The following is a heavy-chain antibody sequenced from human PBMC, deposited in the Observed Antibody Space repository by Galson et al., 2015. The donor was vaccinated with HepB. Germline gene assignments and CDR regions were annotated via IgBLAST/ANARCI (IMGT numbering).Heavy chain of an antibody. J-gene: IGHJ6*02. D-gene: IGHD3-22*01. CDR1: GFTFTSAA. CDR3: AARGEDRSGYYPLHYGMDV. V-gene: IGHV1-58*01. CDR2: IVACSGNT. Sequence: SVKVSCKASGFTFTSAALQWVRQAPGQRLEWIGRIVACSGNTNYAQKFQERVTMTRDISTSTAYMELSSLRSEDTAVYYGAARGEDRSGYYPLHYGMDVWGQGTTVTVSS.